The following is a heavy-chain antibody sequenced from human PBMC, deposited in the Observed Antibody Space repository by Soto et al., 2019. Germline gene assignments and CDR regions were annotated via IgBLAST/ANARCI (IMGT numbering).Heavy chain of an antibody. D-gene: IGHD3-3*01. J-gene: IGHJ6*01. CDR1: GDTFSRSA. V-gene: IGHV1-69*01. CDR2: IMPVYGSA. Sequence: QVQLVQSGAEVKKPGSSVKVSCKASGDTFSRSAFAWVRQAPGQGPEWMGGIMPVYGSANYAQKVRGRLTITADDSTSTIYMELSGLTSDDTGVYYCARGGVTIFGAITLQGRHGMDVCGQGTTVIVSS. CDR3: ARGGVTIFGAITLQGRHGMDV.